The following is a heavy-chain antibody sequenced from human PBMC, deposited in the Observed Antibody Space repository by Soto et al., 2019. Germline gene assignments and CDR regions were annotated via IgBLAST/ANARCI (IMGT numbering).Heavy chain of an antibody. Sequence: QVQLVQSGAEVKKPGASVKVSCKASGYTFITYGVSWVRQAPGQGLEWMGWINVYSGDTNYAQDLQGRVTVTTDTSTSTVYMELRSLRSDDTAVYYCARDRSNSDYWGQGTLVTVS. CDR1: GYTFITYG. J-gene: IGHJ4*02. CDR3: ARDRSNSDY. V-gene: IGHV1-18*01. D-gene: IGHD2-15*01. CDR2: INVYSGDT.